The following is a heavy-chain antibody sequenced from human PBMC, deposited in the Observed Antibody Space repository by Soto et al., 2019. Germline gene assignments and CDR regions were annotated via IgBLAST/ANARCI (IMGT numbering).Heavy chain of an antibody. V-gene: IGHV1-46*01. CDR2: INPSGGST. Sequence: ASVKVSCKASGYTFTSYYMHWVRQAPGQGLEWMGIINPSGGSTSYAQKFQGRVTMIRDTSTSTVYMELSSLRSEDTAVYYRARDRGDQGYFDYWGQGTLGTVSS. CDR3: ARDRGDQGYFDY. D-gene: IGHD2-21*02. CDR1: GYTFTSYY. J-gene: IGHJ4*02.